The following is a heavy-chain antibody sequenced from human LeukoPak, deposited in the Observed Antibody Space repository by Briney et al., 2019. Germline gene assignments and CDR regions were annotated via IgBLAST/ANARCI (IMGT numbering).Heavy chain of an antibody. V-gene: IGHV3-7*01. CDR2: IKQDGSEK. J-gene: IGHJ4*02. D-gene: IGHD6-6*01. CDR3: AREGQLALYYFDY. Sequence: GGSLRLSCAASGFTFSSYWMSWVRQAPGKGLEWVANIKQDGSEKYYVDSVKGRFTTSRDNAKNSLYLQMNSLRAEDTAVYYCAREGQLALYYFDYWGQGTLVTVSS. CDR1: GFTFSSYW.